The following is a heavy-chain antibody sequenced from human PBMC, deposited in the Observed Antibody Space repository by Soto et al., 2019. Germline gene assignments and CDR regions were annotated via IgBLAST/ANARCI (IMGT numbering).Heavy chain of an antibody. Sequence: SETLSLTCTVSGGSFFGYYWSWIRQPPGKGLEWIGYIYYSGSTNYNPSLKSRVTISVDTSKGQFSLKLSSVTAADTAVYYCASLYCSGGSCYPAYFDYWGQGTLVTVSS. V-gene: IGHV4-59*01. J-gene: IGHJ4*02. D-gene: IGHD2-15*01. CDR2: IYYSGST. CDR3: ASLYCSGGSCYPAYFDY. CDR1: GGSFFGYY.